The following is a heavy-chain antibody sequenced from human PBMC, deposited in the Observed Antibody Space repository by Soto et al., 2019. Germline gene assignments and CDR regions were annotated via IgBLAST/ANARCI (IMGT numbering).Heavy chain of an antibody. J-gene: IGHJ5*02. Sequence: PSETLSLTCTVSGGSVRGYYWSWIRQSPDKGLERLGRLYIGRMSTTETTTYNPSLKGRVTMSVDTSKNHFSLQLNSVTAADTAIYYCANLRAVAGPLDTWGPGTLVTVSS. D-gene: IGHD6-19*01. CDR3: ANLRAVAGPLDT. CDR1: GGSVRGYY. CDR2: MSTTETT. V-gene: IGHV4-4*07.